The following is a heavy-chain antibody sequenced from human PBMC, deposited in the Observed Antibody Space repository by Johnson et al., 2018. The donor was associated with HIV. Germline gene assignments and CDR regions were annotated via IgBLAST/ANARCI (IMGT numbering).Heavy chain of an antibody. V-gene: IGHV3-53*01. CDR1: GFSISSNY. D-gene: IGHD3-10*01. Sequence: VQLVESGGGLIQPGGSLRLSCKASGFSISSNYMSWVRQAPGKGLEWVSVIYSGGSTYYADSVKGRFTISRDHSKNTLYLQMNSLRAEDTAVYYCARYMVRGGDAFDIWGQGTMVTVSS. CDR3: ARYMVRGGDAFDI. J-gene: IGHJ3*02. CDR2: IYSGGST.